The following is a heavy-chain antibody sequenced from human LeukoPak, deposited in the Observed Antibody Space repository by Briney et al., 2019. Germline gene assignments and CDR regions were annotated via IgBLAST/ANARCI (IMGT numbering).Heavy chain of an antibody. CDR2: IYPDDSDT. CDR3: ARPHAAMEYYFDY. V-gene: IGHV5-51*01. CDR1: GYRFTNYW. J-gene: IGHJ4*02. D-gene: IGHD2-2*01. Sequence: GESLKISCKGSGYRFTNYWIGWVRQLPGKGLEWMGIIYPDDSDTKYSPSFQGQVTISADKSISTAYLQWRRLKAPDTAMYYCARPHAAMEYYFDYWGQGTLVTVSS.